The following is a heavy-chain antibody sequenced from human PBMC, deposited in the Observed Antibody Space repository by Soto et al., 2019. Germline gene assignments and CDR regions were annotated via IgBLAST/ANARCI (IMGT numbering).Heavy chain of an antibody. CDR1: GFTFNNYG. Sequence: QVQLVESGGGVVQHGRSLRLSCAASGFTFNNYGMHWVRQAPGKGLEWVAVIWNDGSNSYYANSVKGRFTISRDNSKNTLYLQMSSLRADDTAVYYCARRQISPPTRGAATARGAMDVCGQGTTVTVSS. V-gene: IGHV3-33*01. D-gene: IGHD6-13*01. J-gene: IGHJ6*02. CDR3: ARRQISPPTRGAATARGAMDV. CDR2: IWNDGSNS.